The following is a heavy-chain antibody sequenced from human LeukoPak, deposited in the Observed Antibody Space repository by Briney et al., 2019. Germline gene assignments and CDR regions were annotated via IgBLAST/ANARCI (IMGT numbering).Heavy chain of an antibody. V-gene: IGHV3-23*01. J-gene: IGHJ4*02. Sequence: GGSLRLSCAASGFSFSSYAMSWVRQAPGKGLEWVSAISGSRGATYYADSVRGRFTISRDNSKNTLYLQMNSLRAEDTALYYRAKSYDSSGFYLPYWGQGTLVTVSS. CDR1: GFSFSSYA. D-gene: IGHD3-22*01. CDR3: AKSYDSSGFYLPY. CDR2: ISGSRGAT.